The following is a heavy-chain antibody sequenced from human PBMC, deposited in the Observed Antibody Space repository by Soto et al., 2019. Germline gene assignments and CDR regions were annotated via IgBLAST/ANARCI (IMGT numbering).Heavy chain of an antibody. Sequence: PGGSLRLSCAASGFTFSDYYMSWIRQAPGKGLEWVSYISSSSSYTNYADSVKGRFTISRDNAKNSLYLQMNSLRAEDTAVYYCGATGSFDYFDYWGQGTLVTVSS. J-gene: IGHJ4*02. V-gene: IGHV3-11*06. D-gene: IGHD1-26*01. CDR3: GATGSFDYFDY. CDR2: ISSSSSYT. CDR1: GFTFSDYY.